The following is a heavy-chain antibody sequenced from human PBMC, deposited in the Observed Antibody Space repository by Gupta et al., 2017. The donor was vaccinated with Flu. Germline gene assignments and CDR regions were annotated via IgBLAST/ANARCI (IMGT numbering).Heavy chain of an antibody. CDR2: ISKDGRNI. J-gene: IGHJ4*02. CDR3: ARSYGDLVFDY. CDR1: AFTFSTYW. Sequence: EVQLVESGGGIVPPGGSLRLSCAASAFTFSTYWMHWVRQPPGKGLVWVSQISKDGRNIDYADFVKGRLTTSRNNAKNTLYLQMNNLRVEDTGVYYCARSYGDLVFDYWGQGTLVTVSS. V-gene: IGHV3-74*01. D-gene: IGHD4-17*01.